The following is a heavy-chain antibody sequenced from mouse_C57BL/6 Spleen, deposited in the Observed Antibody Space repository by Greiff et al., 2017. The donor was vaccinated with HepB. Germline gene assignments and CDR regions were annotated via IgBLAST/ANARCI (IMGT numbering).Heavy chain of an antibody. CDR3: ARSDGTAWFAY. D-gene: IGHD4-1*01. CDR1: GYTFTSYW. V-gene: IGHV1-69*01. Sequence: QVQLQQPGAELVMPGASVKLSCKASGYTFTSYWMHWVKQRPGQGLEWIGEIDTSDSYTNYNQKFKGKSTLTVDKSSSTAYMQLSSLTSEDSAVYYCARSDGTAWFAYWGQGTLVTVSA. CDR2: IDTSDSYT. J-gene: IGHJ3*01.